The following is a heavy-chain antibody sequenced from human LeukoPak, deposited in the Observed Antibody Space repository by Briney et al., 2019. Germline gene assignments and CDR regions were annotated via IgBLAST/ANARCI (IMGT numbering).Heavy chain of an antibody. CDR3: ARGRIPEWFGKLLDGMDV. CDR1: GYTFTGYY. V-gene: IGHV1-2*02. D-gene: IGHD3-10*01. J-gene: IGHJ6*02. Sequence: ASVKVSCKASGYTFTGYYMHWVRQAPGQGLEWMGWINPNSGGTNYAQKFQGRVTMTRDTSISTAYMELSRLRSDDTAVYYCARGRIPEWFGKLLDGMDVWGQGTTVTVSS. CDR2: INPNSGGT.